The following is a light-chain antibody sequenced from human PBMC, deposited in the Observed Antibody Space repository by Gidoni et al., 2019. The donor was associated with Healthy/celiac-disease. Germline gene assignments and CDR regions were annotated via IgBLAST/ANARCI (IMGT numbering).Light chain of an antibody. CDR2: AAS. J-gene: IGKJ1*01. CDR1: QSISSY. CDR3: QQCYSTPPRT. Sequence: DIQMTQSPSSLSASVGDRVTITCRASQSISSYLNWYQQKPGKAPKLLIYAASSLQSGVPSRFSGSGSGTDFTLTISSLQPEDVATYYCQQCYSTPPRTFGQGTKVEIK. V-gene: IGKV1-39*01.